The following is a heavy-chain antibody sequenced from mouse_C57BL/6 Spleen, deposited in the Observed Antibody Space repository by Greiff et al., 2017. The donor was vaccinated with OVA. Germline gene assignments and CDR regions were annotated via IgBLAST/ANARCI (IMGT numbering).Heavy chain of an antibody. CDR2: IDPSDSYT. J-gene: IGHJ1*03. V-gene: IGHV1-59*01. CDR3: ARDGNYGWYFDV. D-gene: IGHD2-1*01. Sequence: QVQLKQPGAELVRPGTSVKLSCKASGYTFTSYWMHWVKQRPGQGLEWIGVIDPSDSYTNYNQKFKGKATLTVDTSSSTAYMQLSSLTSEDSAVYYCARDGNYGWYFDVWGTGTTVTVSS. CDR1: GYTFTSYW.